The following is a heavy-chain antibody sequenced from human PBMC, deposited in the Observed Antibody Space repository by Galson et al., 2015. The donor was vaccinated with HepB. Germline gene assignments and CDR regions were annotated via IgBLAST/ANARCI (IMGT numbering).Heavy chain of an antibody. CDR3: ARCPFSDYYGSGIYCDY. V-gene: IGHV3-48*01. Sequence: SLRLSCAASGFPFSTYSMNWVRQAPGKGLEWVSYISISSNTIYYSDSVKGRFTVSRDNGKSSLYLQMSSLRADDTAVYYCARCPFSDYYGSGIYCDYWGHGTPVTVSS. CDR1: GFPFSTYS. CDR2: ISISSNTI. J-gene: IGHJ4*03. D-gene: IGHD3-10*01.